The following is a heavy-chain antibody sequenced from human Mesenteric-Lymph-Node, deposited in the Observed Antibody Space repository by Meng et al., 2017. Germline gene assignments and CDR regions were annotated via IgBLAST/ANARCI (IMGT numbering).Heavy chain of an antibody. D-gene: IGHD2-15*01. J-gene: IGHJ6*02. CDR3: ARAIVVVVAATLRYYGMDV. Sequence: ASVKVSCKASGYTFTSYDINWVRQATGQGLEWMGWMNPNSGNTGYAQKFQGRVTITADESTSTAYMELSSLRSEDTAVYYCARAIVVVVAATLRYYGMDVWGQGTTVTVSS. CDR2: MNPNSGNT. CDR1: GYTFTSYD. V-gene: IGHV1-8*03.